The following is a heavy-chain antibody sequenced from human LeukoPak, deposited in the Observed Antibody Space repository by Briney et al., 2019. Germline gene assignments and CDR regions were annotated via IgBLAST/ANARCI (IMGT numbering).Heavy chain of an antibody. D-gene: IGHD3-10*01. V-gene: IGHV3-23*01. CDR3: AKGGISLVRGSFDY. J-gene: IGHJ4*02. Sequence: GGSLRLSCAASGFTLGNYAMSWVRQAPGKGLEWVSSSSGRGDVIYYADSVKGRFTISRDNSKNTLHLQMNSLRGEDTAVYYCAKGGISLVRGSFDYWGQGTLVTVSS. CDR2: SSGRGDVI. CDR1: GFTLGNYA.